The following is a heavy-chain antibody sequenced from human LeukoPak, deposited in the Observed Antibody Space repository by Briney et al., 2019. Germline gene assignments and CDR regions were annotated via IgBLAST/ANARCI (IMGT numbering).Heavy chain of an antibody. CDR3: ARDPTNTSGWRGYFDY. D-gene: IGHD6-19*01. J-gene: IGHJ4*02. CDR1: GFTFTNYG. V-gene: IGHV1-18*01. Sequence: ASVKVSCKTSGFTFTNYGISWVRQAPGQGLEWMGWISAYNGDTHYARKFQGRLIMTTDKSTTTAYMELRSLRSDDTAVYYCARDPTNTSGWRGYFDYWGQGTLVTVSS. CDR2: ISAYNGDT.